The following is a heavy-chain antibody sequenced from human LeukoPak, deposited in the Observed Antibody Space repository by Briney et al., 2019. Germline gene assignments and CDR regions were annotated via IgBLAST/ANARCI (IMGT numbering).Heavy chain of an antibody. D-gene: IGHD3/OR15-3a*01. Sequence: SETLSLTCTVSGGSISSYYWSWIRQPAGKGLEWIGRIYTSGSTNYNPSLKSRVTMSVDTSKNQFSLKLNSVTAADTAVYYCAREFWAAPSENWFDPWGQGTLVTVSS. CDR3: AREFWAAPSENWFDP. CDR1: GGSISSYY. CDR2: IYTSGST. V-gene: IGHV4-4*07. J-gene: IGHJ5*02.